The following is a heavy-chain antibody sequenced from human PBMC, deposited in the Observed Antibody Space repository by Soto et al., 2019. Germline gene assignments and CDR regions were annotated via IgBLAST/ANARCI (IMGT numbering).Heavy chain of an antibody. CDR3: AREGLVLAPSTVHSSHYYSAMDV. V-gene: IGHV1-69*12. J-gene: IGHJ6*02. CDR1: GDTFSTYT. CDR2: IIPRSGTS. D-gene: IGHD3-3*02. Sequence: QVQLVQSGAEVKKPGSSVKVSCKASGDTFSTYTITWVRQAPGQGLEWMGGIIPRSGTSNYAQKFQGRATITADESTSTASMELSSLRSEDTAVYYFAREGLVLAPSTVHSSHYYSAMDVWGQGTTVTVSS.